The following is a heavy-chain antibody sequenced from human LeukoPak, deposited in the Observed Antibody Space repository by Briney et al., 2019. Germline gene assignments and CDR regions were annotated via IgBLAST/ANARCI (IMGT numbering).Heavy chain of an antibody. CDR2: ISYDGGDP. CDR3: ARGYSSRLYNWLDP. CDR1: GFTFSSYW. V-gene: IGHV3-74*01. Sequence: GSLRLSCAASGFTFSSYWMHWVRQAPGKGLVWVSRISYDGGDPSYADSVKGRFTISRDNAKNTLYLQMNSLTAEDTAVYYCARGYSSRLYNWLDPWGQGTLVTVSS. D-gene: IGHD6-13*01. J-gene: IGHJ5*02.